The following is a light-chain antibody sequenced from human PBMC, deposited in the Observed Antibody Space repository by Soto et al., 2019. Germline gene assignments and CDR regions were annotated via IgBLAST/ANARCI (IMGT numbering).Light chain of an antibody. CDR3: QQYSRHWT. CDR1: QSINHW. CDR2: QAS. V-gene: IGKV1-5*03. J-gene: IGKJ1*01. Sequence: DIQMTQSPSTLSASVGDRVIITCRASQSINHWLAWYQQKPGKAPKVLIYQASSLETGAPSRFSGSGSGTEFTLTISSLQPDDFATYYCQQYSRHWTFGQGTKVEI.